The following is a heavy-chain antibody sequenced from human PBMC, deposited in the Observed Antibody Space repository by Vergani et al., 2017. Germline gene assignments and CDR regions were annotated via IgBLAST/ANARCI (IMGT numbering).Heavy chain of an antibody. CDR1: GFTFDDYA. CDR2: ISGSGGST. CDR3: AKLADYYGSGSYRNWFDP. V-gene: IGHV3-23*04. J-gene: IGHJ5*02. Sequence: EVQLVESGGGVVQPGGSLRLSCAASGFTFDDYAMHWVRQAPGKGLEWVSAISGSGGSTYYADSVKGRFTISRDNSKNTLYLQMNSLRAEDTAVYYCAKLADYYGSGSYRNWFDPWGQGTLVTVSS. D-gene: IGHD3-10*01.